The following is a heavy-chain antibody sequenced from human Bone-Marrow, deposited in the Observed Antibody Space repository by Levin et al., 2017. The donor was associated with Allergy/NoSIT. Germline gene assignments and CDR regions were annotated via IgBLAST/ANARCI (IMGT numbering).Heavy chain of an antibody. J-gene: IGHJ6*03. D-gene: IGHD5-12*01. CDR1: GFTFSSYS. CDR2: ISSSSSYI. CDR3: AITEYSGYVGYYYYYMDV. V-gene: IGHV3-21*01. Sequence: GESLKISCAASGFTFSSYSMNWVRQAPGKGLEWVSSISSSSSYIYYADSVKGRFTISRDNAKNSLYLQMNSLRAEDTAVYYCAITEYSGYVGYYYYYMDVWGKGTTVTVSS.